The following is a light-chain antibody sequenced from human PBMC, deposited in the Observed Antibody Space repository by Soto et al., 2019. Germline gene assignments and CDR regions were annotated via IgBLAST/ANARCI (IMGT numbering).Light chain of an antibody. CDR1: ASNIGADYA. J-gene: IGLJ1*01. Sequence: QSVLAQPPSVSRAPGQRVTISCTGSASNIGADYAVHWYQQLPGTAPKLLIYGNNNRPSGVPDRVSGSKSGTSASLAITGLQAEDEADYYCQSYDSGLRGQVFGTGTKVTVL. CDR2: GNN. V-gene: IGLV1-40*01. CDR3: QSYDSGLRGQV.